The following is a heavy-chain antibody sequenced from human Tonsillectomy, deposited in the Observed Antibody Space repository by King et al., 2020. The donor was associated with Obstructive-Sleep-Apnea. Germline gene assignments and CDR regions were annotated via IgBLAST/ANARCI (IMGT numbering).Heavy chain of an antibody. Sequence: VQLQESGPGLVKPSETLSLTCGVSGGSINRHYWSWIRQPPGKGLEYIGYIYYTGSTNYNPSLNSRVTISVDTSKNQFSLKLTPGTAADTAVYYCARYDDFRHYALDVWGQGTTVTVSS. J-gene: IGHJ6*02. V-gene: IGHV4-59*08. D-gene: IGHD3-3*01. CDR3: ARYDDFRHYALDV. CDR2: IYYTGST. CDR1: GGSINRHY.